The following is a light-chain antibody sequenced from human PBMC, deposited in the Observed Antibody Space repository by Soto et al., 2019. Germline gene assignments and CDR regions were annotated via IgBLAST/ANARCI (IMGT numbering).Light chain of an antibody. CDR3: QQYGNVPKT. V-gene: IGKV1-33*01. Sequence: DIPMTQSPSSLSASVGERVTITCQASQAISNYLNWYQQKPGKAPKLLIYAASNLGTGVPSRFSGSGSVTDFTFTISSLQPEDIATYYCQQYGNVPKTFGQGTKVEIK. J-gene: IGKJ1*01. CDR2: AAS. CDR1: QAISNY.